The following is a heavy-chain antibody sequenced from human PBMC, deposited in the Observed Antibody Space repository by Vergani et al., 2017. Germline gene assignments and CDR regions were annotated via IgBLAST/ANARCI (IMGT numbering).Heavy chain of an antibody. J-gene: IGHJ4*02. Sequence: VQLVESGGGVVQPGRSLKLSCAASGFTFSGSAMHWVRQASGKGLEWVGRIRSKANSYATAYAASGKGRFTIARDDSQNTAYLQMNSLKTEDTAVYYCTRLISDGSGSRDYWGQGTLVTAPS. CDR2: IRSKANSYAT. CDR3: TRLISDGSGSRDY. CDR1: GFTFSGSA. V-gene: IGHV3-73*01. D-gene: IGHD3-10*01.